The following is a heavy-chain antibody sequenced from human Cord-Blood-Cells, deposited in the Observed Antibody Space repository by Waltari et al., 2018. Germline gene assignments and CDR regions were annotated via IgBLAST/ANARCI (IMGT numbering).Heavy chain of an antibody. D-gene: IGHD6-13*01. J-gene: IGHJ4*02. CDR2: IIPIFGTA. CDR1: GGTFSIHA. Sequence: QVQLVQSGAEVKKPGSSVKVSCRASGGTFSIHALRRVGQAPGQGLEWMGGIIPIFGTANYAQKFQGRVTITADESTSTAYMELSSLRSEDTAVYYCARAKEQQLGSFDYWGQGTLVTVSS. V-gene: IGHV1-69*01. CDR3: ARAKEQQLGSFDY.